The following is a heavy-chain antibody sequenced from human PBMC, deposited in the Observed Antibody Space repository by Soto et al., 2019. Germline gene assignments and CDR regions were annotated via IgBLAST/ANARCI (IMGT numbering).Heavy chain of an antibody. Sequence: LKFSCKASGYTFTSYGISWVRQAPGQGLEWMGWISAYNGNTNYAQKLRGRVTMTTDTSTSTAYMELRSLRSDDTAVYYCARLGPLWYDILTGYYSDNWFDPWGQGTLVTVYS. V-gene: IGHV1-18*04. D-gene: IGHD3-9*01. CDR1: GYTFTSYG. CDR3: ARLGPLWYDILTGYYSDNWFDP. J-gene: IGHJ5*02. CDR2: ISAYNGNT.